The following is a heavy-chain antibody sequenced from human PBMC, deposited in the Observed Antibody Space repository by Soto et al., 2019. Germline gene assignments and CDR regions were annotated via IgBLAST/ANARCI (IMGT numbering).Heavy chain of an antibody. CDR2: INHSGST. J-gene: IGHJ4*02. Sequence: PSETLSLTCAVYGGSFSGYYWSWIRQPPGKGLEWIGEINHSGSTNYNPSLKSRVTISVDTSKNQFSLKLSSVTAADTAVYYCARTNDRDDYWGQGTLVTVSS. CDR3: ARTNDRDDY. D-gene: IGHD1-1*01. V-gene: IGHV4-34*01. CDR1: GGSFSGYY.